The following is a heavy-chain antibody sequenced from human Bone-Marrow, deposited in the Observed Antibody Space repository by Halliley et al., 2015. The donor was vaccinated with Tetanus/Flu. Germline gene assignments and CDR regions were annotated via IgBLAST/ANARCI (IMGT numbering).Heavy chain of an antibody. Sequence: GWINGYNGDPRYAQKFQGRVTVTIDTSTSTAYMELRSLRSDDTAIYYCARAGSGWYNNWFDPWGQGTLVTVSS. CDR3: ARAGSGWYNNWFDP. D-gene: IGHD6-19*01. CDR2: INGYNGDP. V-gene: IGHV1-18*01. J-gene: IGHJ5*02.